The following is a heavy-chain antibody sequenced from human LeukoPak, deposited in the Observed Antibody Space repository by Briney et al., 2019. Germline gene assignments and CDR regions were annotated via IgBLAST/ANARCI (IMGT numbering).Heavy chain of an antibody. CDR1: GFTFSSYW. Sequence: GGSLRLSCAASGFTFSSYWMSWVRQAPGKGLEWVANIKQDGSEKYYVDSVKGRFTISRDNAKNSLYLQMNSLRAEDTAVYYCARDSPWRRPYSNYWFDPWGQGTLVTVSS. CDR3: ARDSPWRRPYSNYWFDP. J-gene: IGHJ5*02. D-gene: IGHD4-11*01. CDR2: IKQDGSEK. V-gene: IGHV3-7*01.